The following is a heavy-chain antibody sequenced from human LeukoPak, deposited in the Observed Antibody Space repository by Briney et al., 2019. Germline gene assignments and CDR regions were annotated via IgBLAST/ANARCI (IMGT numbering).Heavy chain of an antibody. J-gene: IGHJ4*02. V-gene: IGHV3-21*01. CDR2: ISSSSSYI. Sequence: GGSLRLSCAASGFTFSSYSMHWVRQAPGKGLEWVSSISSSSSYIYYADSVKGRFTISRDNAKNSLYLQMNSLRAEDTAVYYCAKSSIAAPGGYWGQGTLVTVSS. D-gene: IGHD6-6*01. CDR1: GFTFSSYS. CDR3: AKSSIAAPGGY.